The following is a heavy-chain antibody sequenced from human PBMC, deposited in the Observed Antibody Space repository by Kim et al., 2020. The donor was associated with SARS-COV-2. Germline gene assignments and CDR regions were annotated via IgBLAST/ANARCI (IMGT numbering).Heavy chain of an antibody. CDR1: GYSFTSYW. J-gene: IGHJ6*02. Sequence: GESLKISCKGSGYSFTSYWIGWVRQMPGKGLEWMGIIYPGDSDTRYSPSFQGQVTISAGKSISTAYLQWSSLKASDTAMYYCARHSSPVDSDILTGYSTPRGMDFWGQGTTVTVSS. V-gene: IGHV5-51*01. D-gene: IGHD3-9*01. CDR2: IYPGDSDT. CDR3: ARHSSPVDSDILTGYSTPRGMDF.